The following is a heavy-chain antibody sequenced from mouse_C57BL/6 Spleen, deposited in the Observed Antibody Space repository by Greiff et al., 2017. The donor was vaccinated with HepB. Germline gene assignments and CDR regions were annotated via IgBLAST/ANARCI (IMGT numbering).Heavy chain of an antibody. D-gene: IGHD4-1*01. CDR2: IYPGDGDT. V-gene: IGHV1-82*01. J-gene: IGHJ2*01. CDR3: ARNWDDDY. CDR1: GYAFSSSW. Sequence: QVQLQQSGPELVKPGASVKISCKASGYAFSSSWMNWVKQRPGKGLEWIGRIYPGDGDTNYNGKFKGKATLTAYKSSSTAYMQLTRLTSEDSAVYVCARNWDDDYWSHGTTLTVSS.